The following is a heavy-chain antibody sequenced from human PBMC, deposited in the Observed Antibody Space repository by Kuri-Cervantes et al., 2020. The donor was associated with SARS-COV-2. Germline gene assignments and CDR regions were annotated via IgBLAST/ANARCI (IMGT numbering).Heavy chain of an antibody. J-gene: IGHJ4*02. V-gene: IGHV4-61*02. CDR2: IYTSGST. CDR1: GGSISSGSYY. Sequence: SETLSLTCTVSGGSISSGSYYWSWIRQPAGKGLEWIGRIYTSGSTNYNPSLKSRVTISVDTSKNQFSLKLSSVTAADTAVYYCARLIGYSGYDYSFGYFDYWGQGTLVTVSS. D-gene: IGHD5-12*01. CDR3: ARLIGYSGYDYSFGYFDY.